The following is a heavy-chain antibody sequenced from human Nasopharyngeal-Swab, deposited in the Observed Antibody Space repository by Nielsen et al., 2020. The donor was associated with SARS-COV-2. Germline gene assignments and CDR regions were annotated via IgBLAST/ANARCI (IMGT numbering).Heavy chain of an antibody. Sequence: LRLSCAVSGGSISSGGYSWSWIRQPPGKGLEWIGYIYHSGSTYYNPSLKSRVTISVDRSKNQFSLKLSSVTAADTAVYYCARGRGGVRGVNGWFDPWGQGTLVTVSS. D-gene: IGHD3-10*01. CDR3: ARGRGGVRGVNGWFDP. CDR1: GGSISSGGYS. V-gene: IGHV4-30-2*01. CDR2: IYHSGST. J-gene: IGHJ5*02.